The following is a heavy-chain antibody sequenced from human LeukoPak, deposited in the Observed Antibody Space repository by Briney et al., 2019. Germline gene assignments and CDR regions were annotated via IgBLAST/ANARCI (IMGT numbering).Heavy chain of an antibody. Sequence: PGGSLRLSCAASGFTFSSYDMHWVRQATGKGLEWVSAIGTVGDTYYPGSVKGRFTISRENAKNSLYLQMNSLRAGDTAVYYRARDYGDGYFDYWGQGTLVTVSS. CDR2: IGTVGDT. V-gene: IGHV3-13*01. CDR1: GFTFSSYD. D-gene: IGHD4-17*01. CDR3: ARDYGDGYFDY. J-gene: IGHJ4*02.